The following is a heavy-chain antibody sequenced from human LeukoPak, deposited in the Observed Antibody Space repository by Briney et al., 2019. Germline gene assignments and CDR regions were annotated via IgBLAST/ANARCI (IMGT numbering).Heavy chain of an antibody. Sequence: SQPLSLTCAISGDRVSSNSAAWNWIRPSPSRGLEWLGKTYYRSKWYNDYAVSVKSRITINPDTSKNQFSLQLNSVTPEDTAVYYCARFGAPSYYGSGSYYNLWGQGTLVTVSS. CDR2: TYYRSKWYN. V-gene: IGHV6-1*01. CDR1: GDRVSSNSAA. J-gene: IGHJ4*02. CDR3: ARFGAPSYYGSGSYYNL. D-gene: IGHD3-10*01.